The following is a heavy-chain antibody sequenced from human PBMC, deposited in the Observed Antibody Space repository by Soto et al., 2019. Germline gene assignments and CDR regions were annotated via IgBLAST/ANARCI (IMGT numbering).Heavy chain of an antibody. CDR2: IDYYGST. CDR3: ARYFDWTRGFDI. D-gene: IGHD3-9*01. CDR1: GGSISGYY. Sequence: SETLSLTCTVSGGSISGYYWSWIRQPPGKRLEWIGYIDYYGSTNYNPSLKSRVTISVDTSKKQFSLNLGSVTAADTAIYYCARYFDWTRGFDIWGQGAMVT. J-gene: IGHJ3*02. V-gene: IGHV4-59*01.